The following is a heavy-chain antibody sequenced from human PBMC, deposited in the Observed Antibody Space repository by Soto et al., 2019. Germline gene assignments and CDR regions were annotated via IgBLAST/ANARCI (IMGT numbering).Heavy chain of an antibody. CDR3: ERSTYCNGGSCYPQY. V-gene: IGHV3-30*03. CDR2: ISYDGIDQ. CDR1: GFTFSDYG. D-gene: IGHD2-15*01. J-gene: IGHJ4*02. Sequence: GGSLRLACAGPGFTFSDYGFHWVRQAPGKGLEWVAMISYDGIDQYYRDSVQGRFTISRDDSKHTVFLQMNSLRAEDTAMYYCERSTYCNGGSCYPQYWGPGTMVTVSS.